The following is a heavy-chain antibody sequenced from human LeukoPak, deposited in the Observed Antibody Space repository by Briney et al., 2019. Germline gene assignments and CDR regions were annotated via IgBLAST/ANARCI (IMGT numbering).Heavy chain of an antibody. CDR1: GYTFTSYG. J-gene: IGHJ4*02. CDR3: ARDDRNGAALDY. Sequence: ASVKDSCKASGYTFTSYGISWVRQAPGQGLEWMGWISAYNGNTNYAQKLQGRVTMTTDTSTSTAYRELRSLRSDDTAVYYCARDDRNGAALDYWGQGTLVTVSS. D-gene: IGHD1-1*01. V-gene: IGHV1-18*01. CDR2: ISAYNGNT.